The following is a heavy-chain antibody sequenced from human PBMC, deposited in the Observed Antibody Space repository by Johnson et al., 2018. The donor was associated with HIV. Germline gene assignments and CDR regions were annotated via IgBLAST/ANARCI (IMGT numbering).Heavy chain of an antibody. CDR2: INWNGGST. V-gene: IGHV3-20*03. D-gene: IGHD3-22*01. J-gene: IGHJ3*02. Sequence: MKWVRQTPGMGLEWVSAINWNGGSTGYADSVKGRFTISRDNSKNTLYLQMNSLRAEDTAVYYCARDRGYWDAFDIWGQGTMVTVSS. CDR3: ARDRGYWDAFDI.